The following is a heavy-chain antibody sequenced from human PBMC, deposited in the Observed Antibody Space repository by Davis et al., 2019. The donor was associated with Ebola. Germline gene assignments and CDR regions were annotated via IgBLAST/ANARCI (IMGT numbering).Heavy chain of an antibody. CDR2: ISGSGGTT. CDR3: ARSGLSFGVVKYHYGMDV. CDR1: VITFSSYA. D-gene: IGHD3-3*01. Sequence: GGSLRLSCTDSVITFSSYAMTWVRQAPGKGLEWVSAISGSGGTTYYAGSVKGRFTVSRDNSKKTMYLQMNSLRAEDTAVYYCARSGLSFGVVKYHYGMDVWGKGTTVPSPQ. V-gene: IGHV3-23*01. J-gene: IGHJ6*04.